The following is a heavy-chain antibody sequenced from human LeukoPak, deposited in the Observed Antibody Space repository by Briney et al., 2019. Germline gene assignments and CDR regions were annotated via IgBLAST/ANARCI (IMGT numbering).Heavy chain of an antibody. V-gene: IGHV4-30-4*01. CDR1: GGSISSGDYY. CDR3: AREDWASYYFDY. J-gene: IGHJ4*02. CDR2: IYYSGST. D-gene: IGHD3/OR15-3a*01. Sequence: KSSETLSLTCTVSGGSISSGDYYWSWIRQPPGKGLEWIGYIYYSGSTYYNPSLKSRVTISVDTSKNQFSLKLSSVTAADTAVYYCAREDWASYYFDYWGQGTLVTVSS.